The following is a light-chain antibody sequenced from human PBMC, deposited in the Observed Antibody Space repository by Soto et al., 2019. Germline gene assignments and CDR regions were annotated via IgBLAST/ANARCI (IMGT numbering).Light chain of an antibody. Sequence: EIVVTQSPATLSVSPGERATLSCRASQSVSSDLAWYQQKAGQAPRLLIYGASTRATGIPARFSGSGSGTEFTLTISSLQSEDFAVYYCQQYKNWPWTFGQGTKVEIK. CDR2: GAS. CDR3: QQYKNWPWT. V-gene: IGKV3-15*01. J-gene: IGKJ1*01. CDR1: QSVSSD.